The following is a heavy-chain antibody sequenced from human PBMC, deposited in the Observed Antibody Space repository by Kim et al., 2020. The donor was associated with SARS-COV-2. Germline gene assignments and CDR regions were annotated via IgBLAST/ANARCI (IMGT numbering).Heavy chain of an antibody. V-gene: IGHV1-69*04. J-gene: IGHJ4*02. CDR1: GGTFSSYA. Sequence: SVKVSCKASGGTFSSYAISWVRQAPGQGLEWMGRIIPILGIANYAQKFQGRVTITADKSTSTAYMELSSLRSEDTAVYYCARDPDLWFGLGFDYWGQGTLVTVSS. CDR3: ARDPDLWFGLGFDY. D-gene: IGHD3-10*01. CDR2: IIPILGIA.